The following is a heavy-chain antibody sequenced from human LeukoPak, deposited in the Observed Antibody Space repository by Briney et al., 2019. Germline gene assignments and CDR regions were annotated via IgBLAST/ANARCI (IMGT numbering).Heavy chain of an antibody. Sequence: GGSLRLSCAASGFTFSSYAMSWVRQAPGKGLEWVSAISGSGGSTYYADSVKGRFTISRDNSKNTLYLQMNSLRAEDTAVYYCAKSGIVGDTTGVVWFDPWGQGTLVTVSS. J-gene: IGHJ5*02. CDR3: AKSGIVGDTTGVVWFDP. CDR2: ISGSGGST. V-gene: IGHV3-23*01. CDR1: GFTFSSYA. D-gene: IGHD1-26*01.